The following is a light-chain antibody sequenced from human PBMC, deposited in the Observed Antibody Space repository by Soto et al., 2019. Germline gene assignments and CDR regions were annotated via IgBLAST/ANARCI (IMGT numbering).Light chain of an antibody. CDR2: GAS. CDR3: QHYNNWPPMYT. V-gene: IGKV3-15*01. Sequence: EIVMTQSPATLSVSPGERATLSCRASQSVSSNLAWYQQKPGQAPRLLIYGASTRATGIPARFRGSGSGTEFTLTISSLQSEDFAVYYCQHYNNWPPMYTFGQGTKLEIK. CDR1: QSVSSN. J-gene: IGKJ2*01.